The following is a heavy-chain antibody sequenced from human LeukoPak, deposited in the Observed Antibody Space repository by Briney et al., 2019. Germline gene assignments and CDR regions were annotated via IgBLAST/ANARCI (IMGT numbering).Heavy chain of an antibody. CDR3: ARERGYSGHNSD. Sequence: GGSLRLSCAASGFTFSSYEMNWVRQAPGKGLEWVSYISSSGSTIYYADSVKGRFTISRENAKNSLYLQMDSLRAEDTAVYYCARERGYSGHNSDWGQGTLVTVSS. D-gene: IGHD5-12*01. CDR2: ISSSGSTI. V-gene: IGHV3-48*03. J-gene: IGHJ4*02. CDR1: GFTFSSYE.